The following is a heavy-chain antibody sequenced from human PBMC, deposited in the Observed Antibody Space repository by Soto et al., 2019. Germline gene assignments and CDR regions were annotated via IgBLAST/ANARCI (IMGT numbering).Heavy chain of an antibody. CDR1: GGTFSSYA. CDR2: IXXXFXTX. Sequence: GASVKVSCKASGGTFSSYAISLVRQAPGQGLEWXGGIXXXFXTXXXAXXXQGRVTITADESTSTAYMELSSLRSEDTAVYYCARGNWNSGDWFDPWGQGTLVTVSS. D-gene: IGHD1-7*01. CDR3: ARGNWNSGDWFDP. J-gene: IGHJ5*02. V-gene: IGHV1-69*13.